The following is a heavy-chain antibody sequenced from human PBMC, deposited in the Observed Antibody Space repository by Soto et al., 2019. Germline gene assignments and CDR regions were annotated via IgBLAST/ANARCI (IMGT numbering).Heavy chain of an antibody. CDR2: ISSCNGYI. V-gene: IGHV3-21*01. Sequence: EEQLVESGGGLVKPGGSLRLSCAASGFTFSTYTMNWVRQAPGKGLEWVSSISSCNGYIYYADSVKGRFTISRDNAKNSLYLQMNSLRAEDTAVYYCARTFRTYYYDNSAQGFDPWGQGTLVTVSS. CDR1: GFTFSTYT. J-gene: IGHJ5*02. D-gene: IGHD3-22*01. CDR3: ARTFRTYYYDNSAQGFDP.